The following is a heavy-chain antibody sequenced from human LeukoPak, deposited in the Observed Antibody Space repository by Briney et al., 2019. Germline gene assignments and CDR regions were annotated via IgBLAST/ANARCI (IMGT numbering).Heavy chain of an antibody. CDR2: ISGSGGST. CDR1: GFTFSSYA. J-gene: IGHJ4*02. CDR3: AKHSANSITGTTATTNY. Sequence: SGGSLRLSCAASGFTFSSYAMSWVRQAPGKGLEWVSAISGSGGSTYYADSVKGRFTISRDNSKNTLYLQMNSLRAEDTGVYYCAKHSANSITGTTATTNYWGQGTLVTVSS. V-gene: IGHV3-23*01. D-gene: IGHD1-20*01.